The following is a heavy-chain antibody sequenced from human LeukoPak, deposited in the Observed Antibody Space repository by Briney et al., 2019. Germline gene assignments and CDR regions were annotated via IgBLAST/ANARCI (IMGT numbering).Heavy chain of an antibody. D-gene: IGHD3-22*01. CDR2: INHSGST. CDR1: GGSFSGYY. V-gene: IGHV4-34*01. CDR3: ARGIVMVNTGGYFDY. J-gene: IGHJ4*02. Sequence: SETLSLTCAVYGGSFSGYYWSWIRQPPGKGLEWIGEINHSGSTSYNPSLKSRVTISVDTSKNQFSLKLSSVTAADTVVYYCARGIVMVNTGGYFDYWGQGTLVTVSS.